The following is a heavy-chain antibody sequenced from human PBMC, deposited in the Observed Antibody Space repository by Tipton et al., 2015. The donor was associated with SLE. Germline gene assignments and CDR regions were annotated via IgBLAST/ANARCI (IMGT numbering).Heavy chain of an antibody. J-gene: IGHJ3*02. V-gene: IGHV4-39*07. D-gene: IGHD5-18*01. CDR1: GGSISSSSYY. CDR3: ARGGDTAMASDI. Sequence: TLSLTCTVSGGSISSSSYYWGRIRQPPGKGLEWIGEINHSGSTNYNPSLKSRVTISVDTSKNQFSLKLSSVTAADTAVYYCARGGDTAMASDIWGQGTMVTVSS. CDR2: INHSGST.